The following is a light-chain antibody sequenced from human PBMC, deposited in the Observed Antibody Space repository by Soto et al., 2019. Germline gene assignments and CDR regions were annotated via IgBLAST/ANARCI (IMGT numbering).Light chain of an antibody. Sequence: EIVLTQSPATLSLSPGERATLSCRASQSVSSYLAWYQQKPGQAPRLLISDASTRAPGIPTSFRGSGSRTDFTLTMSSLEREDLAVYYCQQRSSWPTFGGGTKVEIQ. CDR3: QQRSSWPT. V-gene: IGKV3-11*01. J-gene: IGKJ4*02. CDR1: QSVSSY. CDR2: DAS.